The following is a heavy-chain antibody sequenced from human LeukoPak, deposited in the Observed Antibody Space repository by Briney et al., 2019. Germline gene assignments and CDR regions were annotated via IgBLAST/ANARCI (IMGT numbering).Heavy chain of an antibody. J-gene: IGHJ5*02. CDR2: IYYSRSP. CDR3: ARAPGVGGGPVAGTNWFGP. D-gene: IGHD6-19*01. Sequence: SETLSLTCTVSGRSIRIYYWSWIRQPPGKGLEWIGYIYYSRSPNYNPSLKSRLTISVDTSKNQFSLRLSSVTAADTAVYYCARAPGVGGGPVAGTNWFGPWGQGTLVTVSS. CDR1: GRSIRIYY. V-gene: IGHV4-59*01.